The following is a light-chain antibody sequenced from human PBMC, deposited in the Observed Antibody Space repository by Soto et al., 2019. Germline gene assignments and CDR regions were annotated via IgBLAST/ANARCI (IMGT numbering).Light chain of an antibody. CDR1: SSNIGAGSD. V-gene: IGLV1-40*01. CDR3: QSYDSSLSGSVV. J-gene: IGLJ2*01. Sequence: QSVLTQPPSVSGAPGQRVTISCAGNSSNIGAGSDVHWYQQLPGAAPKLLIYGNTNRPSGVPDRFSGSRSGTSASLAITGLQAEDEADYYCQSYDSSLSGSVVFGGGTKLTVL. CDR2: GNT.